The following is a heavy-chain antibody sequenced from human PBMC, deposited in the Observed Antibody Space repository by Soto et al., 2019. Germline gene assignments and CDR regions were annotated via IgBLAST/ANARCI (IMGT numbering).Heavy chain of an antibody. V-gene: IGHV4-39*01. D-gene: IGHD3-16*01. Sequence: QLQLQASGPGLVKPSKTLALTCTVSGGSSSSSSYYWGWIRQPPGKGLEWIGSIYYSGSTYYSPSLKTGATLSVDTSKNQFPRTLSSVPAEDTAVYYCARQGVSYDYVWESYGGWFDPWGQGSLVTVSS. CDR1: GGSSSSSSYY. J-gene: IGHJ5*02. CDR2: IYYSGST. CDR3: ARQGVSYDYVWESYGGWFDP.